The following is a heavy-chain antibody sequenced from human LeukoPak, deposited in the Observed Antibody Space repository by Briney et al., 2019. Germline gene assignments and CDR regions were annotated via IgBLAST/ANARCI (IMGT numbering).Heavy chain of an antibody. CDR2: ISGSGGST. CDR3: AKDRMVRGVVLLT. CDR1: GFTFSSYS. J-gene: IGHJ4*02. D-gene: IGHD3-10*01. Sequence: GGSLRLSCAASGFTFSSYSMNWVRQAPGKGLEWVSAISGSGGSTYYADSVKGRFTISRDNSKNTLYLQMNSLRAEDTAVYYCAKDRMVRGVVLLTWGQGTLVTVSS. V-gene: IGHV3-23*01.